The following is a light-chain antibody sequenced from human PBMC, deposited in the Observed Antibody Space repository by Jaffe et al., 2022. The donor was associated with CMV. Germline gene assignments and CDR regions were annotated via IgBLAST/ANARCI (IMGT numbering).Light chain of an antibody. CDR2: AAS. CDR3: QRLSPSPTWT. V-gene: IGKV1-9*01. Sequence: QLTQSPSSLSASVGDRVTITCRASEGISSYLAWYQQKPGKAPKLLIYAASTLQSGVPSRFSGSGSGTDFTLTISSLQPEDFATYYCQRLSPSPTWTFGQGTKVEIK. CDR1: EGISSY. J-gene: IGKJ1*01.